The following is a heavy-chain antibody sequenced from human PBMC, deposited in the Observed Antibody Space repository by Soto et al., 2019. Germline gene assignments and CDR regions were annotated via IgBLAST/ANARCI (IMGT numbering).Heavy chain of an antibody. CDR1: GGSVNSGSYY. J-gene: IGHJ6*02. V-gene: IGHV4-61*01. CDR2: IYYRGST. Sequence: QVQLQESGPGLVKPSETLSLTCTVSGGSVNSGSYYWGWIRQPPGKGLEWMGYIYYRGSTNYNPSLKSRVTISVDTSKNQFSLKLSSVTAADTAVYYCARDGWDLLQYGMDVWGQGTTVTVSS. CDR3: ARDGWDLLQYGMDV. D-gene: IGHD1-26*01.